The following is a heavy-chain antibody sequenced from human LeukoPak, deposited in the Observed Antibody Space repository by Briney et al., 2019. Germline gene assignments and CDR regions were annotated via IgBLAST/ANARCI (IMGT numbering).Heavy chain of an antibody. D-gene: IGHD6-13*01. CDR3: ARDRLYSSSWLDAFDI. CDR2: TYYRSKWYN. Sequence: SQTLSLTCAISGDSVSSDSAAWNWVRQSPSRGLEWLGRTYYRSKWYNDYAVSVKSRITINPDTSKNQVSLQLNSVTPEDTAVYYCARDRLYSSSWLDAFDIWGQGTMVTVSS. V-gene: IGHV6-1*01. J-gene: IGHJ3*02. CDR1: GDSVSSDSAA.